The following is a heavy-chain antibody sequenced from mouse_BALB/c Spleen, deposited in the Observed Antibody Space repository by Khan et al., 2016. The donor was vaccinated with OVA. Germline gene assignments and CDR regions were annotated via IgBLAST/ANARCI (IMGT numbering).Heavy chain of an antibody. CDR3: AREDALYYFDY. J-gene: IGHJ2*01. V-gene: IGHV1-76*01. CDR1: GYTFTSYW. Sequence: QVQLKQSGAELVRPGASVKLSCKISGYTFTSYWIHWVKQRSGQGLEWIARIYPGTDNTYYTEKVKDRATLTADKSSSTAYMQLSSLKSKDSAVYFCAREDALYYFDYWGQGTTLTVSS. CDR2: IYPGTDNT.